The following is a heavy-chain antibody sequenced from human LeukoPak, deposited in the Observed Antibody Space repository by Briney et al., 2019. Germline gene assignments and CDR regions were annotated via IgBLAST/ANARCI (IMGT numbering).Heavy chain of an antibody. J-gene: IGHJ6*03. CDR3: ARLLRITIFGVALGDYMDV. CDR1: GGSFSGYY. Sequence: KPSETPSLTCAVYGGSFSGYYWSWIRQPPGKGLEWIGEINHSGSTNYNPSLKSRVTISVDTSKNQFSLKLSSVTAADTAVYYCARLLRITIFGVALGDYMDVWGKGTTVTVSS. CDR2: INHSGST. V-gene: IGHV4-34*01. D-gene: IGHD3-3*01.